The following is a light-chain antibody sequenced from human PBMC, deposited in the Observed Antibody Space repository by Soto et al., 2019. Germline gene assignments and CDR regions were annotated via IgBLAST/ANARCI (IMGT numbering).Light chain of an antibody. V-gene: IGLV2-14*01. CDR3: SSYTTSSTLV. J-gene: IGLJ3*02. CDR1: SSDVGAYNY. Sequence: QSALTQPASVSGSPGQSITISCTGTSSDVGAYNYVSWYQQLQDKAPKLMIYDVTYRPSGVSNRFSGSKSGNTASLTISGLQAEDEADYFCSSYTTSSTLVFGGGTKLTVL. CDR2: DVT.